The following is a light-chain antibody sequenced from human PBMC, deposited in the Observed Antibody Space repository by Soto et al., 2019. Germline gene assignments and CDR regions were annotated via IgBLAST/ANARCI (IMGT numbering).Light chain of an antibody. V-gene: IGKV3D-20*01. CDR1: QTVGSTY. CDR3: QHYGSSPWT. Sequence: EIVLTQSPATLSLSPGERATLSCGASQTVGSTYLAWYQQKPGLAPSLLIYDASSRATGIPDRFSGSGSGTDFTLTISRLEPEDFAVYYCQHYGSSPWTFGQGTKVEIK. CDR2: DAS. J-gene: IGKJ1*01.